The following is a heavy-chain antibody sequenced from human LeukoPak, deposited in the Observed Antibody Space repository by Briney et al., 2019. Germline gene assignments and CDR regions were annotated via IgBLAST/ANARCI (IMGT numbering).Heavy chain of an antibody. CDR2: IIPILGIA. Sequence: ASVKVSCKASGGTSSSYAISWVRQAPGQGLEWMGRIIPILGIANYAQKFQGRVTITADKSTSTAYMELSSLRSEDTAVYYCARDPPREFYYDSSGGFMDVWGQGTTVTVSS. V-gene: IGHV1-69*04. CDR1: GGTSSSYA. CDR3: ARDPPREFYYDSSGGFMDV. J-gene: IGHJ6*02. D-gene: IGHD3-22*01.